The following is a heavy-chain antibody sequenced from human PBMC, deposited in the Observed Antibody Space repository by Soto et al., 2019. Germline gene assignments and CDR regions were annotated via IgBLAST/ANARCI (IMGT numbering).Heavy chain of an antibody. V-gene: IGHV3-23*01. D-gene: IGHD6-6*01. CDR2: ISGSGGST. J-gene: IGHJ4*02. CDR1: GFTFSSYA. CDR3: AKKPFGALRGIAARLGLFDY. Sequence: GGSLRLSCAASGFTFSSYAMSWVRQAPGKGLEWVSAISGSGGSTYYADSVKGRFTISRDNSKNTLYLQMNSLRAEDTAVYYCAKKPFGALRGIAARLGLFDYWGQGTLVTVSS.